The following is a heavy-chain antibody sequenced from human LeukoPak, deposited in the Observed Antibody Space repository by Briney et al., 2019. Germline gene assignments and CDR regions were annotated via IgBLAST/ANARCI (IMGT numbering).Heavy chain of an antibody. CDR2: ISGSGGST. CDR3: AGTYYYDSSGYYPAFDY. J-gene: IGHJ4*02. CDR1: GFTFSSYA. D-gene: IGHD3-22*01. Sequence: GGSLRLSCAASGFTFSSYAMSWVRQAPGKGLEWVSAISGSGGSTYYADSVKGRFTISRDNSKNMLYLQMNSLRAEDTAVYYCAGTYYYDSSGYYPAFDYWGQGTLVTVSS. V-gene: IGHV3-23*01.